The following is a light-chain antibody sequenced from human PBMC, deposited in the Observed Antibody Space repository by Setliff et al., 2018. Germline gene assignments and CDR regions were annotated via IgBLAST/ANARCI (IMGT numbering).Light chain of an antibody. V-gene: IGLV2-23*01. Sequence: SALAQPASESGSPGQSITISCTGTSSDVGSYNLVSWYQQHPGKAPKLMIYEGSKRPSGISNRFSGSKSGNTASLTISGLQAEDEADYYCCSYAGSSPYVFGTGTKVTVL. J-gene: IGLJ1*01. CDR2: EGS. CDR1: SSDVGSYNL. CDR3: CSYAGSSPYV.